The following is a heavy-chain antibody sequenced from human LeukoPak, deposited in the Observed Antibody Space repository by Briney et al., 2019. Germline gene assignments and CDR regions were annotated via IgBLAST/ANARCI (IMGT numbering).Heavy chain of an antibody. V-gene: IGHV4-30-4*01. CDR1: GGSISSGDYY. Sequence: SETLSLTCTVSGGSISSGDYYWSWIRQPPGKGLEWIGYIYYSGCTYYNPSLKSRVTISVDTSKNQFSLKLSSVTAADTAVYYCARTVFGVVDPYWFDPWGQGTLVTVSS. J-gene: IGHJ5*02. CDR3: ARTVFGVVDPYWFDP. D-gene: IGHD3-3*01. CDR2: IYYSGCT.